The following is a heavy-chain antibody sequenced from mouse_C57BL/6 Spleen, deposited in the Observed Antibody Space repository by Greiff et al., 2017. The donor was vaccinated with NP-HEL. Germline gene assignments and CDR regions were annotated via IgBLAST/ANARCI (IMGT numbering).Heavy chain of an antibody. CDR3: TRVGYGNHFDY. CDR1: GFTFSSYA. Sequence: EVKLMESGEGLVKPGGSLKLSCAASGFTFSSYAMSWVRQTPEKRLEWVAYISSGGDYIYYADTVKGRFTISRDNARNTLYLQMSSLKSEDTAMYYCTRVGYGNHFDYWGQGTTLTVSS. CDR2: ISSGGDYI. J-gene: IGHJ2*01. D-gene: IGHD2-10*02. V-gene: IGHV5-9-1*02.